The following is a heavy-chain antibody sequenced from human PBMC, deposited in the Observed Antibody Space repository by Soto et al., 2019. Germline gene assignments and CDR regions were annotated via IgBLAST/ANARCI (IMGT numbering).Heavy chain of an antibody. V-gene: IGHV3-30*14. D-gene: IGHD3-9*01. CDR2: ISYDGSNK. J-gene: IGHJ6*02. CDR3: ARGGRTGMDYYYYYYGMDV. Sequence: GGSLRLSCAASGFTFSSYAMHWVRQAPGKGLEWVAVISYDGSNKYYADSVKGRFTISRDNSKNTLYLQMNSLRAGDTAVYYCARGGRTGMDYYYYYYGMDVWGQGTTVTVSS. CDR1: GFTFSSYA.